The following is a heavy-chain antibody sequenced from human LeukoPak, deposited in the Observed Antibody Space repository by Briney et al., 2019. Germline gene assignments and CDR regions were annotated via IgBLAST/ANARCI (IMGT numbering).Heavy chain of an antibody. J-gene: IGHJ3*02. Sequence: SETLSLTCTVSGGSLSSYYWSWIRQPPGKGLEWIGYIYYSGSTNYNPSLKSRVTISVDTSKNQFSLKLSSVTAADTAVYYCVRDVGTSDAFDIWGQGTMVIVSS. CDR3: VRDVGTSDAFDI. V-gene: IGHV4-59*12. CDR1: GGSLSSYY. D-gene: IGHD1-1*01. CDR2: IYYSGST.